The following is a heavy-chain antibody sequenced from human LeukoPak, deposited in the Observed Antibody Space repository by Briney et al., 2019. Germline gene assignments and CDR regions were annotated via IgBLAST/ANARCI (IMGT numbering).Heavy chain of an antibody. CDR2: IYSGGST. V-gene: IGHV3-66*04. CDR1: GFTVSSNY. J-gene: IGHJ4*02. Sequence: GGSLRLSCAASGFTVSSNYMTWVRQAPGKGLEWVSFIYSGGSTYYADPVKGRFTISRDNSKNTLYLQMNSLRAEDTAVYYCARQIGGGWSFDYWGQGTLVTVSS. D-gene: IGHD6-19*01. CDR3: ARQIGGGWSFDY.